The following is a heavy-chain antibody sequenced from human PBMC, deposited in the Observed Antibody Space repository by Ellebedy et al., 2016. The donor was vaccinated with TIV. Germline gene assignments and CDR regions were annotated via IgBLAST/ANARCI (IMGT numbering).Heavy chain of an antibody. CDR2: INQDGRQK. D-gene: IGHD4-17*01. V-gene: IGHV3-7*01. Sequence: GGSLRLSCTASRFTFSSYWMSWVRQAPGKGLEWVANINQDGRQKYYVDSVKGRFTISRDNVKNSLYLQVNSLRAEDTDVYYCATDGSYGDYLSPQHAFTIWGQGTMVTVSS. CDR1: RFTFSSYW. J-gene: IGHJ3*02. CDR3: ATDGSYGDYLSPQHAFTI.